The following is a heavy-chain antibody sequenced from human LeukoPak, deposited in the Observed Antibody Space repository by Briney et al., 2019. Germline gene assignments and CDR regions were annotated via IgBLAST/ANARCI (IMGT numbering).Heavy chain of an antibody. J-gene: IGHJ4*02. Sequence: PGGSLRLSCAASGFTFSTYWMHWVRQAPGKGLVWVSHINPDGSNTKYADSVKGRFTISRDNAKNTLYLQMNNLTTEDTAVYYCVRDHEGPTLLDYWGQGTLVTVSS. V-gene: IGHV3-74*01. CDR2: INPDGSNT. D-gene: IGHD1-26*01. CDR3: VRDHEGPTLLDY. CDR1: GFTFSTYW.